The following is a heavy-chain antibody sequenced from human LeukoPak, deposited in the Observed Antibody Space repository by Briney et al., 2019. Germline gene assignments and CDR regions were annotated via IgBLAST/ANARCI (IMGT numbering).Heavy chain of an antibody. D-gene: IGHD3-10*01. J-gene: IGHJ3*02. CDR3: ARDRGGDAFDI. Sequence: SETLSLTCTVSGGSISSYYWSWIRQPPGQGLEWIGYIYYSGSTNYNPSLKSRVTISVDTSKNQFSLKLSSVTAADTAVYYCARDRGGDAFDIWGQGTMVTVSS. CDR1: GGSISSYY. CDR2: IYYSGST. V-gene: IGHV4-59*01.